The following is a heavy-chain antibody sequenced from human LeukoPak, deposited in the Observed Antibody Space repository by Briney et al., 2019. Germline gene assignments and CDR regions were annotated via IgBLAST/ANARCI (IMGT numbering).Heavy chain of an antibody. Sequence: ASVKVSCKASGYTFTSYDINWVRQATGQGLEWMGWMNPNSGNTGYAQKFQGRVTMTRNTSISTAYMELCSLRSEDTAVYYCARGHSSSLAWFDPWGQGTLVTVSS. CDR1: GYTFTSYD. CDR2: MNPNSGNT. CDR3: ARGHSSSLAWFDP. J-gene: IGHJ5*02. D-gene: IGHD6-13*01. V-gene: IGHV1-8*01.